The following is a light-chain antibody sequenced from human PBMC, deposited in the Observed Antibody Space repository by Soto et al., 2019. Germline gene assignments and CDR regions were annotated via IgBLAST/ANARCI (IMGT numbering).Light chain of an antibody. V-gene: IGKV3-20*01. CDR3: QQYGSSPPT. Sequence: EIVLTQSPGTLSLSPGERATLSCRASQSVSSNYLAWYQRKPGQAPRLLIYGASSRAIDIPTTFSGSGSGTDFTLTITRLEAVDYAVYYCQQYGSSPPTFGQGTKVEI. J-gene: IGKJ1*01. CDR1: QSVSSNY. CDR2: GAS.